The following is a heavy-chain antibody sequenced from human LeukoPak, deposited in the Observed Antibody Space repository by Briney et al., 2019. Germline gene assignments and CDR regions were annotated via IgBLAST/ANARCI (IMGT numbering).Heavy chain of an antibody. J-gene: IGHJ5*02. V-gene: IGHV1-2*02. CDR3: ARENVLLWFGELA. Sequence: ASVKVSCKASGYTFTGYYIHWVRQAPGQGLEWMGWINPNSGGTNYAQKFQGRVTMTRDTSISTAYMELSRLRSDDTAVYYCARENVLLWFGELAWGQGTLVTVSS. CDR2: INPNSGGT. CDR1: GYTFTGYY. D-gene: IGHD3-10*01.